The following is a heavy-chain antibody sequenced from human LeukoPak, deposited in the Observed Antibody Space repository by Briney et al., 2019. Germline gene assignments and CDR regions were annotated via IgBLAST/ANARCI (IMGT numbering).Heavy chain of an antibody. J-gene: IGHJ4*02. CDR1: GFTVSSNY. CDR2: IYSGGST. V-gene: IGHV3-66*01. CDR3: ARIDDLGYYFDY. Sequence: GGSLRLSCAASGFTVSSNYMSWVRQAPGKGLGWVSVIYSGGSTYYADSVKGRFTISRDNSKNTLYLQMNSLRAEDTAVYYCARIDDLGYYFDYWGQGTLVTVSS. D-gene: IGHD1-14*01.